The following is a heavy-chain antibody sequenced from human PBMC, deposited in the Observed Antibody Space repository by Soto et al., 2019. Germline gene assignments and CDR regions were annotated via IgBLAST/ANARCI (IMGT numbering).Heavy chain of an antibody. CDR2: LYDVDGS. CDR1: GLTVSGKKY. V-gene: IGHV3-53*01. D-gene: IGHD1-1*01. CDR3: ASWHEREHAYDV. Sequence: GGSLRLSCAAFGLTVSGKKYVAWVRQAPGKGLEWGSALYDVDGSFYADSVKGRFTTSSDSSKTTVYLQMNGLRPDDTAVYYCASWHEREHAYDVWGQGTTVTVSS. J-gene: IGHJ3*01.